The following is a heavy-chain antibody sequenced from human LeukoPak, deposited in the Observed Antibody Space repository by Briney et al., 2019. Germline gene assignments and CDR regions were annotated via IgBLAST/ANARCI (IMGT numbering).Heavy chain of an antibody. CDR3: ARDRRTYSSSWTDAFDI. CDR2: IYTSGST. V-gene: IGHV4-4*07. Sequence: SETLSLTCTVPGGSISSYYWSWIRQPAGKGLEWIGRIYTSGSTNYNPSLKSRVTMSVDTSKNQFSLKLSSVTAADTAVYYCARDRRTYSSSWTDAFDIWGQGTMVTVSS. D-gene: IGHD6-13*01. CDR1: GGSISSYY. J-gene: IGHJ3*02.